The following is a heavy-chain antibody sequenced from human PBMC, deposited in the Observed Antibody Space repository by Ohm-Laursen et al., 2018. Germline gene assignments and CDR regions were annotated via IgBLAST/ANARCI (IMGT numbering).Heavy chain of an antibody. D-gene: IGHD4-23*01. CDR1: GYTFRSYD. CDR2: MNPNSHNT. V-gene: IGHV1-8*01. Sequence: SVKVSCKASGYTFRSYDIIWVRQASGQGPEWMGWMNPNSHNTGYARKFRGRVSMTSDSSISTAYMELYSLTSEDTATYYCARAVRYQLLSDPWGQGTLVTVSS. J-gene: IGHJ5*02. CDR3: ARAVRYQLLSDP.